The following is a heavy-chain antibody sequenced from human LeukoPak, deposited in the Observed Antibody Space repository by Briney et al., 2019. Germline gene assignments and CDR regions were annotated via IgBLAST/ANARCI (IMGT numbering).Heavy chain of an antibody. D-gene: IGHD3-10*01. CDR3: ARGFGESEYYYYGMDV. CDR2: NYYAGGT. J-gene: IGHJ6*02. CDR1: GGSISSSSYY. V-gene: IGHV4-39*01. Sequence: PSETLSLTCTVSGGSISSSSYYWGWIRQPPGRGLDWIGTNYYAGGTYYNPSLKSRVTISVDTSKNQFSLRLSSVTAADTAVYYCARGFGESEYYYYGMDVWAKGPRSPSP.